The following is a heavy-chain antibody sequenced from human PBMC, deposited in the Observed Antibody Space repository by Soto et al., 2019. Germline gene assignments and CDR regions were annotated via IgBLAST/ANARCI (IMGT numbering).Heavy chain of an antibody. CDR3: ARPGYNWNDGAFDI. J-gene: IGHJ3*02. CDR2: IYYSGST. Sequence: SETLSLTCTVSGGSISSYYWSWIRQPTGKGLEWIGYIYYSGSTNYNPSLKSRVTISVDTSKNQFSLKLSSVTAADTAVYYCARPGYNWNDGAFDIWGQGTMVTVSS. D-gene: IGHD1-20*01. CDR1: GGSISSYY. V-gene: IGHV4-59*01.